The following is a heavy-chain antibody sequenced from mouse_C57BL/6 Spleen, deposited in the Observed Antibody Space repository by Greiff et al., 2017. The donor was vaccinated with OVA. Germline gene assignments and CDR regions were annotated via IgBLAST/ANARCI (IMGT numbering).Heavy chain of an antibody. CDR1: GYTFTSYW. D-gene: IGHD2-3*01. CDR3: ARRGVYDEGYFDY. Sequence: QVQLQQPGAELVRPGSSVKLSCKASGYTFTSYWMHWVKQRPIQGLEWIGNIDPSDSETHYNQKFKDKATLTVDKSSSTAYMQLSSLTSEDSAVYDCARRGVYDEGYFDYWGQGTTITVSS. CDR2: IDPSDSET. J-gene: IGHJ2*01. V-gene: IGHV1-52*01.